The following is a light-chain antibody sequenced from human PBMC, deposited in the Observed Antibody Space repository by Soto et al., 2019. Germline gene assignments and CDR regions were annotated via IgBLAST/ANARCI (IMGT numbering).Light chain of an antibody. CDR2: EAS. CDR3: QQYSSYSRYT. V-gene: IGKV1-5*03. CDR1: QSIGIW. J-gene: IGKJ2*01. Sequence: DIPMTQSPSTLSASVGDRVTITCRASQSIGIWLAWYQQKPGKAPKVLIYEASSLEGGVPSRFSGSGSGTEFTLTISSLQPDDFATYYCQQYSSYSRYTFGQGTKLEMK.